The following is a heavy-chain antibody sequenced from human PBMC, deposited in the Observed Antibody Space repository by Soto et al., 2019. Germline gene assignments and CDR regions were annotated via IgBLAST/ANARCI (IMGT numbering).Heavy chain of an antibody. CDR1: GGSISSGGYY. J-gene: IGHJ6*02. CDR2: IYYSGST. Sequence: QVQLQESGPGLVKPSQTLSLTCTVSGGSISSGGYYWSWIRQHPGKGLEWIGYIYYSGSTYYNPSLKSRVTISVDTSKNQFSLKLSSVTAADTAVYYCARETLAAGTYYYYGMDVWGQGTTVTVSS. V-gene: IGHV4-31*03. D-gene: IGHD6-13*01. CDR3: ARETLAAGTYYYYGMDV.